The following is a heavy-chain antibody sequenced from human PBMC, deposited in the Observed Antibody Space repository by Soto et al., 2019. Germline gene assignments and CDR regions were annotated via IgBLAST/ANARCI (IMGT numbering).Heavy chain of an antibody. CDR1: GFIFNTYA. V-gene: IGHV3-30-3*01. CDR2: ISYDGSST. CDR3: ARPGSGYDILTGHYFYYYHTMDV. Sequence: QVQLVDSGGGVVQPGRSLRLSCAASGFIFNTYAMHWVRQAPGKGLEWVAVISYDGSSTYYADSVKGRFTISRDNSKNALYLKMNILRTEDTAVYYCARPGSGYDILTGHYFYYYHTMDVWGQGTTVTVSS. J-gene: IGHJ6*02. D-gene: IGHD3-9*01.